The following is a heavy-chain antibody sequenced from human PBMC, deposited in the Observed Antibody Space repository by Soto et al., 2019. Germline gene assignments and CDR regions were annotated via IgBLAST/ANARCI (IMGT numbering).Heavy chain of an antibody. J-gene: IGHJ1*01. CDR1: GGSFSGYY. Sequence: SETLSITCAVYGGSFSGYYWSWIRQPPGKGLEWIGEINHSGSTNYNPSLKSRVTISVDTSKNQFSLKLSSVTAADTAVYYCARGNCSGGSCYSDQYFHHWGQGTLVTVSS. D-gene: IGHD2-15*01. CDR2: INHSGST. V-gene: IGHV4-34*01. CDR3: ARGNCSGGSCYSDQYFHH.